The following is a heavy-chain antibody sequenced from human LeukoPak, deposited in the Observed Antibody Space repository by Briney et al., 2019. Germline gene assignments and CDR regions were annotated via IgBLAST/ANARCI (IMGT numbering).Heavy chain of an antibody. CDR2: ISRDGSDK. J-gene: IGHJ3*02. V-gene: IGHV3-30*03. Sequence: GGSLRLSCAASGFTFSGYGMYWVRQAPGKGLEWVAFISRDGSDKYYGDSVKGRFTISRDNAKNSLYLQMNSLRAEDTAVYYCARVGHYCSGGSCYPKPSSVAFDIRGQGTMVTVSS. CDR3: ARVGHYCSGGSCYPKPSSVAFDI. CDR1: GFTFSGYG. D-gene: IGHD2-15*01.